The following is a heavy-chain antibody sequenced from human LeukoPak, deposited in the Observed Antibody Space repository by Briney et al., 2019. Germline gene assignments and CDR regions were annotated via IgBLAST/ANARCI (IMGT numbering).Heavy chain of an antibody. CDR2: IYTSGST. D-gene: IGHD3-10*01. CDR1: GGSISSYY. J-gene: IGHJ4*02. V-gene: IGHV4-4*07. Sequence: SETLSLTCTVSGGSISSYYWSWIRQPAGKGLEWIGRIYTSGSTNYNPSLESRVTISVDTSKNQIFLKVSSVTAADTAVYYCAGSTMVRGDPGLFDYWGQGTLVTVSS. CDR3: AGSTMVRGDPGLFDY.